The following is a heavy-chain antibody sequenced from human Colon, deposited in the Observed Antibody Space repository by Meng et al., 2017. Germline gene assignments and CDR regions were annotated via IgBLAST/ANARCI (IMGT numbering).Heavy chain of an antibody. CDR2: VYYTGNT. J-gene: IGHJ5*02. CDR3: ARVNGDFDEAWFDP. CDR1: GGYVSSGDYY. Sequence: LQESGPGLGRPSETLSLPCTVAGGYVSSGDYYWCWIRQHPGKGLEWLGYVYYTGNTNYNPSLKNRVTISLDTSNNQFSLKLTSMTAADAAIYYCARVNGDFDEAWFDPWGQGTLVTVSS. D-gene: IGHD2-21*02. V-gene: IGHV4-61*08.